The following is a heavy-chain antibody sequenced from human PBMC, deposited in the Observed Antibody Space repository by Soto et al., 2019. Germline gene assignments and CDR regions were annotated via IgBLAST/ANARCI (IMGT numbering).Heavy chain of an antibody. Sequence: SLRLCCAASGFTFSSYGMHWVRQAPGNGLEWVAVIWYDGSNKYYADSVKGRFTISRDNSKNTLYLQMNSLRAEDTAVYYCAREVFDPGLYYYYSYRMDVWGQGTTVTVSS. CDR2: IWYDGSNK. D-gene: IGHD1-20*01. CDR1: GFTFSSYG. V-gene: IGHV3-33*01. J-gene: IGHJ6*02. CDR3: AREVFDPGLYYYYSYRMDV.